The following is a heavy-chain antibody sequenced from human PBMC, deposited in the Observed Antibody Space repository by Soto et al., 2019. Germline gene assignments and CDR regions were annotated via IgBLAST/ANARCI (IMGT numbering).Heavy chain of an antibody. J-gene: IGHJ1*01. V-gene: IGHV4-39*01. CDR2: IYYSGST. CDR1: GGSISSSSYY. CDR3: ARLSHYYDSSGYEYLKH. Sequence: SETLSLTCTVSGGSISSSSYYWGWIRQPPGKGLEWIGSIYYSGSTYYNPSLKSRVTISVDTSKNQFSLKLSSVNAADTAVYYCARLSHYYDSSGYEYLKHWGQGTMVTVSS. D-gene: IGHD3-22*01.